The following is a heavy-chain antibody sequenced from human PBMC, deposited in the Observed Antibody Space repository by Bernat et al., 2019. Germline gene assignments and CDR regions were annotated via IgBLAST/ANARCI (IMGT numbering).Heavy chain of an antibody. V-gene: IGHV3-30*01. CDR2: ISYDGSNK. D-gene: IGHD3-10*01. J-gene: IGHJ6*03. CDR3: ARDYGLGYYMDV. Sequence: QVQLVESGGGVVQPGRSLRLSCAASGFTFSSYAMHWVRQAPGRGLEWVAVISYDGSNKYYADSVKGRFTISRDNSKNTLYLQMNSLRAEDTAMYYCARDYGLGYYMDVWGKGTTVTVSS. CDR1: GFTFSSYA.